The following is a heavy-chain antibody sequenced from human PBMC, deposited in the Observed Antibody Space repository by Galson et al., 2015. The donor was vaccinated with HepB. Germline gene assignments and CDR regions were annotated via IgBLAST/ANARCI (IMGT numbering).Heavy chain of an antibody. Sequence: SLRLSCAASGFTFSSYGIHWVRQAPGKGLEWVAVISYDGSDKYYADSVKGRFTISRDNSKNTLYLQMNRLRVEDTAVYYCARDRPSYYDILTGSYSYYYYYGMDVWGQGTTVTVSS. CDR2: ISYDGSDK. J-gene: IGHJ6*02. D-gene: IGHD3-9*01. V-gene: IGHV3-30*04. CDR1: GFTFSSYG. CDR3: ARDRPSYYDILTGSYSYYYYYGMDV.